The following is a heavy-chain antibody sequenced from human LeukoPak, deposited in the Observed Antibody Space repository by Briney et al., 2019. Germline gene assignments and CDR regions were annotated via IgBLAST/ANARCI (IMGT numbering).Heavy chain of an antibody. CDR3: ARARVAVAGLTFDY. CDR2: IYYGGST. Sequence: SETLSLTCTVSGGSISSYYWSWIRQPPGKGLEWIGYIYYGGSTNYNPSLKSRVTISVDTSKNQFSLKLSSVTAADTAVYYCARARVAVAGLTFDYWGQGTLVTVSS. D-gene: IGHD6-19*01. CDR1: GGSISSYY. J-gene: IGHJ4*02. V-gene: IGHV4-59*01.